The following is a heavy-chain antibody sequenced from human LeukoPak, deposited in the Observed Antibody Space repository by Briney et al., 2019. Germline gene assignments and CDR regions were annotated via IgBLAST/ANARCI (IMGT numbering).Heavy chain of an antibody. V-gene: IGHV4-39*01. D-gene: IGHD2-21*02. CDR3: ARPVDVVTAFFDY. J-gene: IGHJ4*02. CDR1: GGSISSSSYY. CDR2: IYYSGST. Sequence: SETLSLTCTVSGGSISSSSYYWGWIRQPPGKGLEWIGSIYYSGSTYYNPSLKSRVTISVDTSENQFSLKLSSVTAADTAVYYCARPVDVVTAFFDYWGQGTLVTVSS.